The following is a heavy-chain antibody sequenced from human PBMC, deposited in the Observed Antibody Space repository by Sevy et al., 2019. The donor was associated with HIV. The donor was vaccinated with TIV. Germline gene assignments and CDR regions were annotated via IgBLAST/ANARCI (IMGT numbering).Heavy chain of an antibody. CDR1: GGSISSSNW. J-gene: IGHJ3*02. Sequence: SETLSLTCAVSGGSISSSNWWSWVRQPPGKGLEWIGEIYHSGSTNYNPSLKSQVTISVDKSKNQFSLKLSSVTAADTAVYYCARDWGPTVTTRAFDIWGQGTMVTVSS. D-gene: IGHD4-17*01. V-gene: IGHV4-4*02. CDR2: IYHSGST. CDR3: ARDWGPTVTTRAFDI.